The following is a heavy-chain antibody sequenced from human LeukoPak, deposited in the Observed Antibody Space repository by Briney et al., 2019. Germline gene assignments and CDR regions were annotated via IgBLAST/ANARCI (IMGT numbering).Heavy chain of an antibody. V-gene: IGHV3-7*03. CDR3: ARRYFDY. J-gene: IGHJ4*02. Sequence: GGSLRLSCAASGFTFSSYSMNWVRQAPGKGLEWVANIKQDGSEKYYVDSVKGRFTISRDNAKNSLFLQMNSLRAEDTAVYYCARRYFDYWGQGTLVTVSS. CDR2: IKQDGSEK. CDR1: GFTFSSYS.